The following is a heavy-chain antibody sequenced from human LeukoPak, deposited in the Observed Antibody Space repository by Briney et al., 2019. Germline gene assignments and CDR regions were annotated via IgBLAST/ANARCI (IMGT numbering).Heavy chain of an antibody. CDR3: ASQRGLNDYGDPRDLTNIDY. CDR2: IYYSGST. CDR1: GGSISSSSYY. J-gene: IGHJ4*02. Sequence: PSETLSLTCTVSGGSISSSSYYWGWIRQPPGKGLEWIGSIYYSGSTYYNPSLKSRVTISVDTSKNQFSLKLGSVTAADTAVYYCASQRGLNDYGDPRDLTNIDYWAREPWSPSPQ. V-gene: IGHV4-39*07. D-gene: IGHD4-17*01.